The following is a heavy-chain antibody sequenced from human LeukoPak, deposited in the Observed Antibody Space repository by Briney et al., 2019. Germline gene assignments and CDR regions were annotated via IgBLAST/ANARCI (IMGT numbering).Heavy chain of an antibody. CDR1: GFTFSSYG. V-gene: IGHV3-30*02. J-gene: IGHJ6*03. CDR2: IRYDGSNK. CDR3: ARDLRALVLMVYVYGDDPGYMDV. D-gene: IGHD2-8*01. Sequence: TGGSLRLSCAASGFTFSSYGMHWVRQAPGKGLEWVAFIRYDGSNKYYADSVKGRFTISRDNSKNTLFLQMNSLRSEDTAVYYCARDLRALVLMVYVYGDDPGYMDVWGKGTTVTVSS.